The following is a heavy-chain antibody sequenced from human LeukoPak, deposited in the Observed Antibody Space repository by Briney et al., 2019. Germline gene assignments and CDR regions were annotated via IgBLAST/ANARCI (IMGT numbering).Heavy chain of an antibody. J-gene: IGHJ4*02. D-gene: IGHD2-15*01. CDR2: INPNSGGT. V-gene: IGHV1-2*06. CDR3: ARDPDSVVEYPWYRD. Sequence: EASVKVSCKASGYTFTGYYMHWVQQAPGQGLEWMGRINPNSGGTNYAQKFQGRVTMTRDTSISTAYMELSRLRSDDTAVYYCARDPDSVVEYPWYRDWGQGTLVTVSS. CDR1: GYTFTGYY.